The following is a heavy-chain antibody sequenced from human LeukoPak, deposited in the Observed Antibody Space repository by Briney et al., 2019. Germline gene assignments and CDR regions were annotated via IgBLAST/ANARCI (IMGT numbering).Heavy chain of an antibody. CDR2: IIPIFGTA. J-gene: IGHJ6*02. CDR1: GGTFSSYA. D-gene: IGHD2-2*01. Sequence: ASVKVSCKASGGTFSSYAISWVRQAPGQGLEWMGGIIPIFGTANYAQKFQGRVTITADESTSTAYMELRSLRSDDTAVYYCARDPRATTSDYYYGMDVWGQGTTVTVSS. V-gene: IGHV1-69*13. CDR3: ARDPRATTSDYYYGMDV.